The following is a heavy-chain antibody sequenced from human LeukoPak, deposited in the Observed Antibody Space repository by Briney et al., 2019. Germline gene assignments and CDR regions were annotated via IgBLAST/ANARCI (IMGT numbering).Heavy chain of an antibody. CDR2: INPSSGGT. D-gene: IGHD3-3*01. V-gene: IGHV1-2*02. CDR3: ARGPHKRTYDRDNWFDP. Sequence: GASVKVSCKASGHTLTGYDIHWVRQAPGQGLEWMGWINPSSGGTNFAQKFQGRVTMTRDTSISTAYMELSRLRSDDTAVYYCARGPHKRTYDRDNWFDPWGQGALVTVSS. J-gene: IGHJ5*02. CDR1: GHTLTGYD.